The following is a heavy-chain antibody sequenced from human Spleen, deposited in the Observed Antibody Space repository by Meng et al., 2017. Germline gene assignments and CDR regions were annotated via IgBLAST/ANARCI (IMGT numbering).Heavy chain of an antibody. V-gene: IGHV4-59*01. D-gene: IGHD6-13*01. CDR2: ISYPGTT. J-gene: IGHJ4*02. CDR1: GGSISSFY. CDR3: ARLRSSSWIYYFDY. Sequence: QVQLQESGQRLVKPSETLSLTCTVSGGSISSFYWSWIRQPPGKGLEWIGYISYPGTTHYSPSLTSRLTISVDTSKNHLSLRLTSVTAADTAVYYCARLRSSSWIYYFDYWGQGTLVTVSS.